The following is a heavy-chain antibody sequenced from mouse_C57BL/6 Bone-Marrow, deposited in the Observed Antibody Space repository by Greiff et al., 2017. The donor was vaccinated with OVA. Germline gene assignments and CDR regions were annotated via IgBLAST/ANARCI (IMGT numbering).Heavy chain of an antibody. CDR2: IHPNSGST. CDR3: ATMAHWYCDV. V-gene: IGHV1-64*01. D-gene: IGHD1-1*02. CDR1: GYTFTSYW. J-gene: IGHJ1*03. Sequence: QVQLQQPGAELVKPGASVKLSCKASGYTFTSYWMHWVKQRPGQGLEWIGMIHPNSGSTNYNEKFKSKATLTVDKSSSTAYMQLSSLTSEDCAVYYCATMAHWYCDVWGTGTTVTVSS.